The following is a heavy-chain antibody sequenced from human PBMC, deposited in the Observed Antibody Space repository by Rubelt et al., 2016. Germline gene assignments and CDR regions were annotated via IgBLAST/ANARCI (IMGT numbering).Heavy chain of an antibody. CDR2: IKQDGSEK. D-gene: IGHD3-3*01. V-gene: IGHV3-7*01. CDR1: GLTFSDYS. J-gene: IGHJ4*02. Sequence: EVQLVESGGGLVQPGGSLRLSCAASGLTFSDYSMNWVRQAPGKGLEWVANIKQDGSEKYYVDSVKGRFTISRDNAKNSLFLQMNSLRAEETAVYYCARASSWSSYPIDYWGEGALVTVSS. CDR3: ARASSWSSYPIDY.